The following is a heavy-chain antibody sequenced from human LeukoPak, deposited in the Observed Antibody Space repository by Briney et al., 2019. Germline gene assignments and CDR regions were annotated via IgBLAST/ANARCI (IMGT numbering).Heavy chain of an antibody. J-gene: IGHJ4*02. V-gene: IGHV4-31*03. CDR2: IYYSGST. Sequence: SETLSLTCTVSGGSTSSGGYYWSWIRQHPGKGLEWIGYIYYSGSTYYNPSLKSRVTISVDTSKNQFSLKLSSVTAADTAVYYCARWLQGTYYFDYWGQGTLVTVSS. CDR1: GGSTSSGGYY. CDR3: ARWLQGTYYFDY. D-gene: IGHD5-12*01.